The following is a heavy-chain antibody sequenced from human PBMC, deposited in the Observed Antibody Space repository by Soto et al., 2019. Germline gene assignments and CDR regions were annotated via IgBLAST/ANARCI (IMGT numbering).Heavy chain of an antibody. D-gene: IGHD4-17*01. CDR2: ISSDGGTT. J-gene: IGHJ4*02. CDR3: ARADVVTTIFTKHYFFDY. V-gene: IGHV3-64*07. Sequence: EVQLVESGGGLVQPGGSLRLSCAVSGFTFSNYAMHWVRQAPGEGLEYVSAISSDGGTTYYADSVKGRFSISRDNSKNTLYLQMGSLRAEDMAVYYCARADVVTTIFTKHYFFDYWGQGTLVTVSS. CDR1: GFTFSNYA.